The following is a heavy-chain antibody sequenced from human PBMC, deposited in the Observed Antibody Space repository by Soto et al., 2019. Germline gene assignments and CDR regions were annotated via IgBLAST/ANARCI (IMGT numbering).Heavy chain of an antibody. CDR1: GGSISNYY. Sequence: QVQLQESGPGLVKPSGTLSLTCTVSGGSISNYYWSWIRQPAGKGLEWIGRIYTSGSTNYNPSLKSFVTMTVDTSKNQFSLKLSSVTAADTAVYYCARGMSGYDYIFDYWGQGTLVTVSS. CDR3: ARGMSGYDYIFDY. J-gene: IGHJ4*02. D-gene: IGHD5-12*01. CDR2: IYTSGST. V-gene: IGHV4-4*07.